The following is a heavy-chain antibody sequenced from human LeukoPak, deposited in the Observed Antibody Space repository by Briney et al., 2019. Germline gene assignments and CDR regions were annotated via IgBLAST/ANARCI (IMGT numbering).Heavy chain of an antibody. CDR2: INPNSGGT. J-gene: IGHJ4*02. CDR1: GYTFTGYY. CDR3: ARDLWFGAIYSSDS. D-gene: IGHD3-10*01. Sequence: ASVKVSCKASGYTFTGYYMHWVRQAPGQGLEWMGWINPNSGGTNYAQKFQGRVTMTRDTSISTAYMELSRLRSDDTAVYYCARDLWFGAIYSSDSWGQRTPGTVSS. V-gene: IGHV1-2*02.